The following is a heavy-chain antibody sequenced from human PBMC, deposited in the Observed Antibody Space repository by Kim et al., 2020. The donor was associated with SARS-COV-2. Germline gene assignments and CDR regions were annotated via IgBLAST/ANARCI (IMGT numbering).Heavy chain of an antibody. J-gene: IGHJ4*02. V-gene: IGHV3-NL1*01. D-gene: IGHD3-22*01. Sequence: YYAASVKGRFTISSDNSKNTLYLQMDSLRVEDTAVYYCAKDRGYATRGNDYWGQGTLVTVSS. CDR3: AKDRGYATRGNDY.